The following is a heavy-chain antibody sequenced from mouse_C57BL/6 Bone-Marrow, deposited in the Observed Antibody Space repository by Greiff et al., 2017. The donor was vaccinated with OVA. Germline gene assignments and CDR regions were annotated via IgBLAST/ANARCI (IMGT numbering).Heavy chain of an antibody. CDR2: INPNNGGT. D-gene: IGHD2-1*01. V-gene: IGHV1-26*01. J-gene: IGHJ2*01. CDR1: GYTFTDYY. CDR3: ASVFYSPYFDY. Sequence: VQLQQSGPELVKPGASVKISCKASGYTFTDYYMNWVKQSHGKSLEWIGDINPNNGGTSYNQKFKGKATLTVDKSSSTAYMELRSLTSEDSAVYYCASVFYSPYFDYWGQGTTLTVSS.